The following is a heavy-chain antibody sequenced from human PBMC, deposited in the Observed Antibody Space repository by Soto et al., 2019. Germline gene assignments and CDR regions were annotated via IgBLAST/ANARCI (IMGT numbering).Heavy chain of an antibody. CDR2: ISGSDNTI. J-gene: IGHJ4*02. CDR1: GFSFSDYY. D-gene: IGHD5-18*01. CDR3: VRVDTEAY. Sequence: QVQLVESGGGLVKPGGSLRLSCAASGFSFSDYYMGWIRQAPGKGLEWVSYISGSDNTIYYGDSVRGRFTISRDNAKSSLYLQMNSPRAEDTAVYYCVRVDTEAYWGQRTLVTVSS. V-gene: IGHV3-11*01.